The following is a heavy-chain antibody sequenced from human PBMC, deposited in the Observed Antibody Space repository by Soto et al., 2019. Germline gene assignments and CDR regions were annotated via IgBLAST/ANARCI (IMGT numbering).Heavy chain of an antibody. CDR2: IYYSGST. Sequence: QLQLQESGPGLVKPSETLSLTCTVSGGSISSSSYYWGWIRQPPGKGLEWIGSIYYSGSTYYNPSLKSRVTISVDTSKNQFSLKLSSVTAADTAVYYCARQVGWFGESTWGGYYYYYMDVWGKGTTVTVSS. J-gene: IGHJ6*03. CDR3: ARQVGWFGESTWGGYYYYYMDV. V-gene: IGHV4-39*01. D-gene: IGHD3-10*01. CDR1: GGSISSSSYY.